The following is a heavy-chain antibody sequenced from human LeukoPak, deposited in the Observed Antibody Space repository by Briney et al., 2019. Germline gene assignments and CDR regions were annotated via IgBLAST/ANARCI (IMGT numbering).Heavy chain of an antibody. J-gene: IGHJ4*02. CDR3: TRDRGMYYYGSGSVNY. D-gene: IGHD3-10*01. V-gene: IGHV3-49*03. CDR2: IRSKAYGGTT. CDR1: GFTFGDYA. Sequence: GGSLRLSCTASGFTFGDYAMSWFRQAPGKGLDWVGFIRSKAYGGTTEYAASVKGRFTISRDDSKSIAYLQMNSLKTEDTAVYYCTRDRGMYYYGSGSVNYWGQGTLVTVSS.